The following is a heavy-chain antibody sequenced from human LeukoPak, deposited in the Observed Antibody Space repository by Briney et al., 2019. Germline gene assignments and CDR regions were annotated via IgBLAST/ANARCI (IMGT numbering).Heavy chain of an antibody. V-gene: IGHV3-23*01. J-gene: IGHJ4*02. CDR2: ITGSGGST. CDR1: GFTFSSYA. CDR3: AKRGASGSYYRGFDY. D-gene: IGHD3-10*01. Sequence: GGSLRLSCAASGFTFSSYAMSWVRQAPGKGLEWVSGITGSGGSTYYADSVKGRFTISRDNSKNTLYLQTNSLRAEDTAVYYCAKRGASGSYYRGFDYWGQGTLVTVSS.